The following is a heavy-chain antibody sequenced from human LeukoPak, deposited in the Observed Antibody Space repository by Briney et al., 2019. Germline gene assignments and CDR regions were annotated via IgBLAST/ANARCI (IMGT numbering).Heavy chain of an antibody. J-gene: IGHJ5*02. V-gene: IGHV1-2*02. CDR3: ARAVNGQVLLWFDDWFDP. CDR2: INPNSGGT. CDR1: GYTFTSYY. D-gene: IGHD3-10*01. Sequence: ASVKVSCKASGYTFTSYYMHWVRQAPGQGLELMGWINPNSGGTNYAQKFQGRVTMTRDTSISTAYMELSRLRSDDTAVYYCARAVNGQVLLWFDDWFDPWGQGTLVTVSS.